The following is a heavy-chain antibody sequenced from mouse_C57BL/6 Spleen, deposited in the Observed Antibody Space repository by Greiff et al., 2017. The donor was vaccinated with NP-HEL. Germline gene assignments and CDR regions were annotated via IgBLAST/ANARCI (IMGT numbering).Heavy chain of an antibody. CDR1: GYTFTSYW. CDR2: IYPGNSDT. J-gene: IGHJ2*01. Sequence: VQLQQSGTVLARPGASVKMSCKTSGYTFTSYWMHWVKQRPGQGLEWIGAIYPGNSDTSYNQKFKGKAKLTAVTSASTAYMELSSLTNEDSAVYYCRIYYYGSSYFDYWGQGTTLTVSS. V-gene: IGHV1-5*01. D-gene: IGHD1-1*01. CDR3: RIYYYGSSYFDY.